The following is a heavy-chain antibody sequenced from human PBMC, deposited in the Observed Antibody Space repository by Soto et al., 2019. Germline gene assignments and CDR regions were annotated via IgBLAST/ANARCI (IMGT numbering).Heavy chain of an antibody. V-gene: IGHV3-64*01. D-gene: IGHD1-26*01. CDR3: ARGSGSGNYYNGWFDP. CDR1: GFSFRRCA. CDR2: ISSIGDRT. J-gene: IGHJ5*02. Sequence: XSLRLSFAASGFSFRRCAMFWVPQAPGKGLEYVSAISSIGDRTYANSVKGRFTISRDNSKNTLYLQMGSLRAEDMAVYYCARGSGSGNYYNGWFDPWGQGTLVTVSS.